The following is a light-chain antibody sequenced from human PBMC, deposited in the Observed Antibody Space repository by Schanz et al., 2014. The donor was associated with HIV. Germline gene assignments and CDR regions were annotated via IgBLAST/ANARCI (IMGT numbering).Light chain of an antibody. CDR2: DVN. CDR1: SSDVGDYNY. CDR3: SSHAGRNSFVV. J-gene: IGLJ2*01. Sequence: QSALTQPPSASGSPGQSVTISCTGTSSDVGDYNYVSWYQQHPDKAPKLIIYDVNNRPSGVSNRFSGSKSGNTASLTISGLQAEDEADYYCSSHAGRNSFVVFGGGTKVTVL. V-gene: IGLV2-14*03.